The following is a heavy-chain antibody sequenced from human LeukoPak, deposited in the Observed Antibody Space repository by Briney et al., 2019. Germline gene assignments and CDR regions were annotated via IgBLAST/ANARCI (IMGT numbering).Heavy chain of an antibody. CDR3: ARADQPYYYDSSGPGAFDI. CDR2: ISAYNGNI. V-gene: IGHV1-18*01. Sequence: ASVKVSCKASGYTFTSYGISWVRQAPGQGLEWMGWISAYNGNINYAQKLQGRVTMTTDTSTSTAYMELRSLRSDDTAVYYCARADQPYYYDSSGPGAFDIWGQGTMVTVSS. D-gene: IGHD3-22*01. J-gene: IGHJ3*02. CDR1: GYTFTSYG.